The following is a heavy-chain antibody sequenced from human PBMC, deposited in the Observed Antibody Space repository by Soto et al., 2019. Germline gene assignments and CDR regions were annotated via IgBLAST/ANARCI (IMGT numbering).Heavy chain of an antibody. CDR3: TRDRLTLTTSLIFDF. CDR2: INPNSGKT. J-gene: IGHJ4*02. D-gene: IGHD3-9*01. V-gene: IGHV1-18*01. CDR1: GYTFTNYG. Sequence: QVQLVQSGAEVKKPGASVKVSCKASGYTFTNYGLAWVRQAPGQGLEWMGWINPNSGKTDYRQNLQGRVSMTADTSTATAYRDLRNLRSDDTAVYFCTRDRLTLTTSLIFDFWGQGTLVTVSS.